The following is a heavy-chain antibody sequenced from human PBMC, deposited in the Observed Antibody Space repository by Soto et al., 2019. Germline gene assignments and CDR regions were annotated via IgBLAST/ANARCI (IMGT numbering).Heavy chain of an antibody. CDR1: GGSISSYY. CDR2: IYYSGST. V-gene: IGHV4-59*01. J-gene: IGHJ5*02. Sequence: PSETLSLTCTVSGGSISSYYWSWIRQPPGKGLEWIGYIYYSGSTNYNPSLKSRVTISVDTSKNQFSLKLSSVTAADTAVYYCARGPIVVVPAATWFVPWGQGTLVTVSS. D-gene: IGHD2-2*01. CDR3: ARGPIVVVPAATWFVP.